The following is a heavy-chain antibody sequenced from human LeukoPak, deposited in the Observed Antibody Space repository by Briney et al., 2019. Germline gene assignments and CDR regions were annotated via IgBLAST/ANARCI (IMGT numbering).Heavy chain of an antibody. Sequence: ASVKVSFTASAYTFTSYDINWVRHATGQGLEWMGWTNPNSGNTSNAQTFQGRVSFTSTSSKTTASLDLRSLRFEATAAACCWRSRGPTDYLGRGTLATVSS. D-gene: IGHD3/OR15-3a*01. J-gene: IGHJ4*02. CDR1: AYTFTSYD. V-gene: IGHV1-8*01. CDR3: WRSRGPTDY. CDR2: TNPNSGNT.